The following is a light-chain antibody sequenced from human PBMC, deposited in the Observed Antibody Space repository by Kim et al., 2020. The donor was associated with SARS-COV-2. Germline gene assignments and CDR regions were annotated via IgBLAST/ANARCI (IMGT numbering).Light chain of an antibody. V-gene: IGKV3-20*01. CDR1: QSVGSNY. Sequence: EIILTQSPGTLSLSPGERATLSCRASQSVGSNYLAWYQQKPGQAPRLIMYGACSRTSGIPERISGSGSGTDFTLTISRLEPEDFAVYYCQQYAGSPRTFGQGTKLEI. J-gene: IGKJ2*01. CDR2: GAC. CDR3: QQYAGSPRT.